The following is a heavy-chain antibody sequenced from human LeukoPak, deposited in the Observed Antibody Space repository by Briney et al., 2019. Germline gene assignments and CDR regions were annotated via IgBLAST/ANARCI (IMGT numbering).Heavy chain of an antibody. D-gene: IGHD3-16*01. CDR2: IYYSGST. CDR1: GGSISSSNW. V-gene: IGHV4-4*02. J-gene: IGHJ6*03. Sequence: PSGTLSLTCAVSGGSISSSNWWSWVRQPPGKGLEWIGYIYYSGSTNYNPSLKSRVTISVDTSKNQFSLKLSSVTAADTAVYYCARAHYGYYYYYMDVWGKGTTVTISS. CDR3: ARAHYGYYYYYMDV.